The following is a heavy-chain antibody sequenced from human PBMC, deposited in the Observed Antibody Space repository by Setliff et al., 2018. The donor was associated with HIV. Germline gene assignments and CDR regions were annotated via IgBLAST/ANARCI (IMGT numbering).Heavy chain of an antibody. Sequence: ETLSLTCDVSGGSFNAYYWSWIRQPPGKGLEWIGESNHSGNTTYNPSLKSRVTISVDTTKNQFSLKLNTVTAADTAVYYCHLEVPLMMGTTPPLWGQGTPVTVSS. CDR2: SNHSGNT. CDR3: HLEVPLMMGTTPPL. V-gene: IGHV4-34*01. J-gene: IGHJ4*02. CDR1: GGSFNAYY. D-gene: IGHD2-15*01.